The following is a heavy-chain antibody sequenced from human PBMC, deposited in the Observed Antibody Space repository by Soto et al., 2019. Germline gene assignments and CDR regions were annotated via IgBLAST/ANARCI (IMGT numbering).Heavy chain of an antibody. V-gene: IGHV3-23*01. D-gene: IGHD3-16*01. CDR1: GFTFSSYV. Sequence: EVQLLESGGGLVQPGGSLRLACAASGFTFSSYVMSWVRQAPWKGLEWVSDVGGSGAGTNYADSVEGRFTSSRDNSNNTLYLQMNSLRAEDTAVYYCAARWGDYYFPYWGQGTLVTVSS. CDR3: AARWGDYYFPY. CDR2: VGGSGAGT. J-gene: IGHJ4*02.